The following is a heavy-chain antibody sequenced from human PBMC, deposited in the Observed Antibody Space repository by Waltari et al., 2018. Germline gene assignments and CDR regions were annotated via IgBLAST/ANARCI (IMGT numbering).Heavy chain of an antibody. CDR3: VTGLTTVTAKDYFDH. Sequence: EVQLVESGGGSVQPGGSLRLSCAASGMTFSNYWLNWVRQAPGEGLEWVAKIKQDGSEKNYVDSVEGRFSISRDNAQNSLYLQMNSLRAEDTAIYYCVTGLTTVTAKDYFDHWGQGALVTVS. D-gene: IGHD4-17*01. CDR2: IKQDGSEK. V-gene: IGHV3-7*01. J-gene: IGHJ4*02. CDR1: GMTFSNYW.